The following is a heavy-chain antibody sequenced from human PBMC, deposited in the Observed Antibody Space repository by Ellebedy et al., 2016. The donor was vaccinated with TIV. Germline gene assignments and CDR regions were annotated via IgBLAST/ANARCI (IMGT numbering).Heavy chain of an antibody. J-gene: IGHJ4*02. Sequence: GGSLRLSXAASGFTFSSYTMSWVRQAPGKGLEWVSGIGASGGDTYYADSVKGRLTISRDNSKNTLFLQISSLRAEDTAVYYCAKDLRGGRLDYWGQGTLVTVSS. D-gene: IGHD3-16*01. CDR3: AKDLRGGRLDY. CDR1: GFTFSSYT. CDR2: IGASGGDT. V-gene: IGHV3-23*01.